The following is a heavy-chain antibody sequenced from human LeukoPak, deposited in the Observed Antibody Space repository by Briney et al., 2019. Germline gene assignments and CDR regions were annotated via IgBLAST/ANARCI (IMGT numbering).Heavy chain of an antibody. CDR3: ARGVEPLAANTLAY. CDR1: GFAVITND. CDR2: LYSDGNT. V-gene: IGHV3-53*01. J-gene: IGHJ4*02. D-gene: IGHD1-14*01. Sequence: GGSLRHACAASGFAVITNDMTWVRQAPGKGLEWVSVLYSDGNTKYADSVQGRFTISRDNSKNTLYLEMNSLSPDDTAVYYCARGVEPLAANTLAYWGQGTLVTVSS.